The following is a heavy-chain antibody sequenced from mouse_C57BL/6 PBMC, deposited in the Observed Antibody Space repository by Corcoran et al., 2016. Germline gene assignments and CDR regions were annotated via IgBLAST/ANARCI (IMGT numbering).Heavy chain of an antibody. CDR2: INTYSGVP. CDR1: GYTFTTYG. J-gene: IGHJ3*01. V-gene: IGHV9-3*01. Sequence: QIQLVQSGPELKKPGETVKLSCKASGYTFTTYGMSWVKQAPGKGLTWMVWINTYSGVPTYADDFKGRFAFSLETSASTAYLQINNLKNEDTATYVCARGGGNSWFAYWGQGTLVTVSA. CDR3: ARGGGNSWFAY. D-gene: IGHD2-1*01.